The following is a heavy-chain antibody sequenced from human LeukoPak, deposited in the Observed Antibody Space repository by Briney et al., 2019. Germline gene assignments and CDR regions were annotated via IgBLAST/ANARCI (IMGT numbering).Heavy chain of an antibody. CDR1: VYTFTGYY. J-gene: IGHJ4*02. Sequence: ASVKVSCKGSVYTFTGYYMHGLRQAPGQGLEWMGWINPNSGGTNYAQKFQGRVTMTRDTSISTAYMELSSLRSADTAVYYCARGGKTYYYDSSGYYYFDYWGQGTLVTVSS. V-gene: IGHV1-2*02. CDR2: INPNSGGT. D-gene: IGHD3-22*01. CDR3: ARGGKTYYYDSSGYYYFDY.